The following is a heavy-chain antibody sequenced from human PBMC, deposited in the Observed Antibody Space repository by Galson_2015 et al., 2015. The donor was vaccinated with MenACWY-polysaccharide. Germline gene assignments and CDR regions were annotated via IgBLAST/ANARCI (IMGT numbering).Heavy chain of an antibody. CDR3: AFEYYDSSGYWYYYYGMDV. CDR1: GYTFTSYD. J-gene: IGHJ6*02. D-gene: IGHD3-22*01. CDR2: MNPNSGNT. Sequence: SVKVSCKASGYTFTSYDINWVRQATGQGLEWMGWMNPNSGNTGYAQKFQGRVTMTRNTSISTAYMELNSLRSEDTAVYYCAFEYYDSSGYWYYYYGMDVWGQGTTVTVSS. V-gene: IGHV1-8*01.